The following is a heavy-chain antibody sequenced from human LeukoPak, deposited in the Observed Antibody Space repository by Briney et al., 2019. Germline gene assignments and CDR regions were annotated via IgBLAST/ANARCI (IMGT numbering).Heavy chain of an antibody. Sequence: SETLALTCTVSGGSISSGSYYWSWIRQPAWKGLEWIGRIYTSGSTNYNPSLKSRVTISVDTSKNQFSPKLSSVTAADTAVYYCARTYYDFWSGQRFLYYYMDVWGKGTTVTVSS. CDR3: ARTYYDFWSGQRFLYYYMDV. V-gene: IGHV4-61*02. D-gene: IGHD3-3*01. CDR2: IYTSGST. J-gene: IGHJ6*03. CDR1: GGSISSGSYY.